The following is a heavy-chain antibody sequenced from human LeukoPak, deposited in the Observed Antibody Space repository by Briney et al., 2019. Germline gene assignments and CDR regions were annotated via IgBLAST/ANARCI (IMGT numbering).Heavy chain of an antibody. J-gene: IGHJ4*02. CDR1: GFTFSSYW. D-gene: IGHD3-3*01. V-gene: IGHV3-7*01. CDR3: ARETLSDYDFWSGYPTGNDY. Sequence: GGSLRLSCAASGFTFSSYWMSWVRQAPGKGLEWVANIKQDGSEKYYVDSVKGRFTISRDNAKNSLYLQMNSLRAEDTAVYYCARETLSDYDFWSGYPTGNDYWGQGTLVTVSS. CDR2: IKQDGSEK.